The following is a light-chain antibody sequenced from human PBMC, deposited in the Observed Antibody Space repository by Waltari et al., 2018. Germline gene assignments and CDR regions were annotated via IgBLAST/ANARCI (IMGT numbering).Light chain of an antibody. CDR3: AAWDDSLHGPV. J-gene: IGLJ3*02. Sequence: QSVLTQPPSASGTPGQRVTISCSGSSSTIGPNFANWYQQPPGTAPKVLIYRNNQRPSGVPDRFSGSKSGTSAALAISGLQSEDEGDYYCAAWDDSLHGPVFGAGTKVTVL. CDR2: RNN. CDR1: SSTIGPNF. V-gene: IGLV1-44*01.